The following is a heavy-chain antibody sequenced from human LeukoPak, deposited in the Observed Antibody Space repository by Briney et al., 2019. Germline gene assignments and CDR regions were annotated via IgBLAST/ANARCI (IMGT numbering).Heavy chain of an antibody. CDR1: GYTFTSYY. Sequence: ASVKVSCKASGYTFTSYYMHWVRQAPGQGLEWMGIINPSGGSTSYAQKFQGRVTMTRDTSTSTVYMELRSLKSEDTAVYYCARSPRGYSYGPEDYFDYWGQGTLVTVSS. V-gene: IGHV1-46*01. D-gene: IGHD5-18*01. CDR3: ARSPRGYSYGPEDYFDY. CDR2: INPSGGST. J-gene: IGHJ4*02.